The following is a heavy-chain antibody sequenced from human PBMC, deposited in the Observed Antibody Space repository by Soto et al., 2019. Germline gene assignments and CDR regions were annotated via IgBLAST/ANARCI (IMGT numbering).Heavy chain of an antibody. D-gene: IGHD6-13*01. V-gene: IGHV1-69*01. CDR3: ARGSSSSTWYDPWYFDL. CDR2: IIPIFGTA. Sequence: QVQLVQSGAEVKKPGSSVKVSCKASGGTFSSYAISWVRQASGQGIEWMGGIIPIFGTANYAQKFQGRVTITADESTSTAYMELSSLRSEDTAVYYCARGSSSSTWYDPWYFDLWGRGTLVTVSS. J-gene: IGHJ2*01. CDR1: GGTFSSYA.